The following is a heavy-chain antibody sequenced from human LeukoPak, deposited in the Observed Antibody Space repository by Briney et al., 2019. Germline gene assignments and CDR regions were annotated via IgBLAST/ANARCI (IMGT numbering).Heavy chain of an antibody. Sequence: GESLKISCKGSGYSFTSYWIGWVRQMPGKGLEWMGIIYPGDSDTRYSPSFQGQVTISADKSISTAYLQWSSLKASDTAMYYCASSRRLTMVRGVTVIDYWGQGTLVTVSS. CDR1: GYSFTSYW. D-gene: IGHD3-10*01. J-gene: IGHJ4*02. CDR3: ASSRRLTMVRGVTVIDY. CDR2: IYPGDSDT. V-gene: IGHV5-51*01.